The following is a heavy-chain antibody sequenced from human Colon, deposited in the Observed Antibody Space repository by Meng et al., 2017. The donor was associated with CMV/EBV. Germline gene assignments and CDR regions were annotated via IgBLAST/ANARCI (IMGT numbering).Heavy chain of an antibody. V-gene: IGHV3-23*03. D-gene: IGHD3-16*01. J-gene: IGHJ4*02. CDR1: GFTFTSYA. CDR3: ANYRRGPEYYLDH. Sequence: GESLKISCAASGFTFTSYAMSWVRQAPGKGLEWVSVISRGGSDTYYADSVKGRFTISRDDSKNTLYLQMSSLRAEDTAVYYCANYRRGPEYYLDHWGQGTLVTVSS. CDR2: ISRGGSDT.